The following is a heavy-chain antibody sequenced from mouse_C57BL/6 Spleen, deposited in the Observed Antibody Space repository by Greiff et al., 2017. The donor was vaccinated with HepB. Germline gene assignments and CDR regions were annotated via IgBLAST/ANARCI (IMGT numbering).Heavy chain of an antibody. CDR1: GFSLSTSGMG. CDR2: IYWDDDK. D-gene: IGHD2-4*01. CDR3: AVYYDYDVAY. Sequence: QVTLKECGPGILQSSQTLSLTCSFSGFSLSTSGMGVSWIRQPSGKGLEWLAHIYWDDDKRYNPSLKSRLTISKDTSRNQVFLKITSVDTADTATYYCAVYYDYDVAYWGQGTLVTVSA. J-gene: IGHJ3*01. V-gene: IGHV8-12*01.